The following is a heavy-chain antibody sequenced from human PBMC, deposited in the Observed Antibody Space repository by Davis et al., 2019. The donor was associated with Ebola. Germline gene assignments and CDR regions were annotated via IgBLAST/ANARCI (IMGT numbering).Heavy chain of an antibody. D-gene: IGHD3-3*01. CDR2: IYYSGST. CDR3: ARVNYDFWSGYYSDNWFDP. J-gene: IGHJ5*02. CDR1: GGSVNSGSYH. Sequence: SETLSLTCTVSGGSVNSGSYHWGWVRQPPGKGLEWIGSIYYSGSTYYNPSLKSRATISVDTSNNQFSLKLSSVTAADTAVYYCARVNYDFWSGYYSDNWFDPWGQGTLVTVSS. V-gene: IGHV4-39*07.